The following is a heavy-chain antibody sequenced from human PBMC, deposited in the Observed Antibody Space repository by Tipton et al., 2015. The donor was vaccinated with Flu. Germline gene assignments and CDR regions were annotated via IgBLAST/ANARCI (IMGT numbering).Heavy chain of an antibody. D-gene: IGHD3-3*01. CDR1: GASVRSGRYY. CDR3: ARELLFFGVLSTAYYFDS. Sequence: GASVRSGRYYWTWIRRPAGKGLEWIGRIYTTGRSNYNPPLESRVTITVDPSMNQFSLSLVSVTAADTAVYYCARELLFFGVLSTAYYFDSWGLGTQVAVSS. J-gene: IGHJ4*02. V-gene: IGHV4-61*02. CDR2: IYTTGRS.